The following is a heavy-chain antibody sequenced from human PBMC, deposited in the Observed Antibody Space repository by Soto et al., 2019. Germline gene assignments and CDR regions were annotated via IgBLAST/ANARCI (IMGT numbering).Heavy chain of an antibody. V-gene: IGHV4-59*01. CDR2: IYSSGST. D-gene: IGHD2-15*01. CDR1: GGSISSYY. CDR3: ARTEHGGKGSDY. Sequence: SETLSLTCTVSGGSISSYYWSWIRQPPGKGLEWIGYIYSSGSTNYNPSLRSRVTISLDTSKNQFSLKVSSVTAADTAVYYCARTEHGGKGSDYWGQGTLVTVSS. J-gene: IGHJ4*02.